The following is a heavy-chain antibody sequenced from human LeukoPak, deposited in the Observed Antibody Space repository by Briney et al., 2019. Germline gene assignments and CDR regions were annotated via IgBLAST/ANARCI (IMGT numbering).Heavy chain of an antibody. D-gene: IGHD3-22*01. CDR1: GYTFTSYG. CDR3: ARDRAYYYDLGAFDI. J-gene: IGHJ3*02. V-gene: IGHV1-18*01. CDR2: ISAYNGNT. Sequence: ASVKVSCKASGYTFTSYGISWVRQAPGQGLEWMGWISAYNGNTNYAQKLQGRVTMTTDTSTSTAYMELRSLRSDDTAVYYCARDRAYYYDLGAFDIWGQGTMVTVSS.